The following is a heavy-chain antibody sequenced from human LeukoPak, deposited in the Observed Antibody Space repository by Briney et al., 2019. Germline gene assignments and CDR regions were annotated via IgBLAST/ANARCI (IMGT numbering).Heavy chain of an antibody. CDR1: GFTSSSYW. Sequence: GGSLRLSRTASGFTSSSYWMSRVRQAPGKGLERVASINQDGSEKYYVDSVKGRFTISRDNAKNSLYLQMNSLRAEDTALYYCARCRTGNTNRFDPWGQGTRVTVSS. J-gene: IGHJ5*02. CDR2: INQDGSEK. D-gene: IGHD1-7*01. CDR3: ARCRTGNTNRFDP. V-gene: IGHV3-7*05.